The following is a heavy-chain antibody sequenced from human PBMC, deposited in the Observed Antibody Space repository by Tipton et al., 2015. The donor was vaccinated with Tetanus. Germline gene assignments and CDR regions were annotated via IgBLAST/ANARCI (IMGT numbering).Heavy chain of an antibody. J-gene: IGHJ5*02. V-gene: IGHV5-51*01. CDR3: ARHRAGTFASWFDP. Sequence: QSGAEVKKPGESLKISCKGSGYRFSSYWIGWVRQMPGRDLEWMGIIFPADSDTKYSPSFQGQVTFSADTSISTAYLQWSSLKPSDAAMYYCARHRAGTFASWFDPWGQRTLVTVSS. CDR1: GYRFSSYW. D-gene: IGHD2/OR15-2a*01. CDR2: IFPADSDT.